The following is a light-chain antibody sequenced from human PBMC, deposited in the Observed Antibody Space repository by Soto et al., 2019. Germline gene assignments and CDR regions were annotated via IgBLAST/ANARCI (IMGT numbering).Light chain of an antibody. CDR3: GTWDSSLSAV. J-gene: IGLJ2*01. CDR1: SSNIGNNY. CDR2: DNN. V-gene: IGLV1-51*01. Sequence: QSVLTQPPSVSAAPGQKVTISCSGSSSNIGNNYVSWYQQLPGTAPKLLIYDNNKRPSGIPDRFSGSKSGTSATLGITGRQNGDEADYYCGTWDSSLSAVFGGGTKLTVL.